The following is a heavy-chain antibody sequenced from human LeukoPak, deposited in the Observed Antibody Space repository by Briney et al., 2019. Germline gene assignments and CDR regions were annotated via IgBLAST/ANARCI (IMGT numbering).Heavy chain of an antibody. Sequence: PSETLSLTCAVYGGSFSGYYWSWIRQPPGKGLEWIGEINHSGSTNYNPSLKSRVTISVDTSENQFSLKLSSVTAADTAVYYCARGDVEMATITGYFDYWGQGTLVTVSS. J-gene: IGHJ4*02. CDR1: GGSFSGYY. CDR2: INHSGST. D-gene: IGHD5-24*01. V-gene: IGHV4-34*01. CDR3: ARGDVEMATITGYFDY.